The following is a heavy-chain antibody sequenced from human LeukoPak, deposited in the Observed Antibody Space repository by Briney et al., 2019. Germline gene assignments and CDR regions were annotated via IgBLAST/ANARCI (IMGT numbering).Heavy chain of an antibody. CDR2: IRYDGSNK. D-gene: IGHD6-13*01. CDR1: GFTFSSYG. J-gene: IGHJ5*02. Sequence: PGGSLRLSCAASGFTFSSYGMHWVRQAPGKGLEWVAFIRYDGSNKYYADSVKGRFTISRDNSKNTLYLQMNSLRAEDTAVYYCAKDHGRSSSALWGHWFDPWGQGTLVTVSS. V-gene: IGHV3-30*02. CDR3: AKDHGRSSSALWGHWFDP.